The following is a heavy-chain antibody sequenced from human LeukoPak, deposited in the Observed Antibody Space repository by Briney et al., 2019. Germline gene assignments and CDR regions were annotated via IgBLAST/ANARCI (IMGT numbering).Heavy chain of an antibody. J-gene: IGHJ4*02. V-gene: IGHV3-20*01. Sequence: GGSLRLSCAASGFKFEDFTMHWLRQAPGKGLEWVSGINWNGGSTGYADSVKGRFTISRDNAKNSLYLQMNSLRAEDTALYHCARDLYDSSGYSSPFDYWGQGTLVIVSS. D-gene: IGHD3-22*01. CDR2: INWNGGST. CDR1: GFKFEDFT. CDR3: ARDLYDSSGYSSPFDY.